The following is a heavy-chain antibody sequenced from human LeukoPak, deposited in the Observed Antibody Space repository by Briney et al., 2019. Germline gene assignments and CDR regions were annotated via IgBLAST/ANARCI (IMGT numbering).Heavy chain of an antibody. Sequence: GGSLRLSCEASGFTVSSNHMTWVRQAPGKGLEWVSLSHSGGNPYYADSVKGRFTISRDNSKNTLYLQMNSLRTEDTAVYYCAKDEYYYYMDVWGKGTTVTVSS. CDR1: GFTVSSNH. V-gene: IGHV3-53*05. J-gene: IGHJ6*03. CDR3: AKDEYYYYMDV. CDR2: SHSGGNP.